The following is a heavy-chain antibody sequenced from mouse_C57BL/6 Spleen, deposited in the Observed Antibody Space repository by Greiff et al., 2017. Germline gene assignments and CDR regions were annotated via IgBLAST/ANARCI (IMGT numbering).Heavy chain of an antibody. J-gene: IGHJ1*03. CDR3: SRSLTGYFDV. CDR1: GYAFSSSW. CDR2: IYPGDGDT. V-gene: IGHV1-82*01. D-gene: IGHD4-1*01. Sequence: QVQLKESGPELVKPGASVKISCKASGYAFSSSWMNWVKQRPGKGLEWIGRIYPGDGDTNYNGKFKGQATLTADKSSSTAYMQLSSLTSEDSAVYFCSRSLTGYFDVWGTGTTVTVSS.